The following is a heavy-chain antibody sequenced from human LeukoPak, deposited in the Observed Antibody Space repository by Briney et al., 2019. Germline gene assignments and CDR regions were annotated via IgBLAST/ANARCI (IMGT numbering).Heavy chain of an antibody. V-gene: IGHV4-34*01. CDR2: INHSGST. J-gene: IGHJ4*02. Sequence: PSETPSLTCAVYGGSFSGYYWGWIRQPPGKGLEWIGEINHSGSTNYNPSLKSRVTISVDTSKNQFSLKLSSVTAADTAVYYCARGRRLLAAAGVKEFDYWGQGTLVTVSS. D-gene: IGHD6-13*01. CDR3: ARGRRLLAAAGVKEFDY. CDR1: GGSFSGYY.